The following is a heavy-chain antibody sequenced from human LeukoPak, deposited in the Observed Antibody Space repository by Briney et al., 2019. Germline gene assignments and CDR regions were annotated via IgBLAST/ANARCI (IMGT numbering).Heavy chain of an antibody. V-gene: IGHV3-48*03. CDR1: GFTFSSYE. CDR3: ARDAWGYYYMDV. J-gene: IGHJ6*03. CDR2: ISSSGSII. Sequence: GGSLRLSCAASGFTFSSYEMNWVRQAPVKGLEWVSYISSSGSIICYADSVKGRFTISRDNAKNSVYLQMNSLRAEDTDVYYCARDAWGYYYMDVWGKGTTVTVSS. D-gene: IGHD7-27*01.